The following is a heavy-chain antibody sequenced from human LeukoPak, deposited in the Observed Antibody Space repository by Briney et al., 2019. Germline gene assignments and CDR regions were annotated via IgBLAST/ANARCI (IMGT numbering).Heavy chain of an antibody. Sequence: SETLSLTCAVYGGSFSGYYWSWIRQPPGKGLEWIGEINHSGSTNYNPSLKSRVTTSVDTSKNQFSLKLSSVTAADTAVYYCARGLWFGELWGQGTLVTVSS. CDR1: GGSFSGYY. D-gene: IGHD3-10*01. CDR2: INHSGST. CDR3: ARGLWFGEL. V-gene: IGHV4-34*01. J-gene: IGHJ4*02.